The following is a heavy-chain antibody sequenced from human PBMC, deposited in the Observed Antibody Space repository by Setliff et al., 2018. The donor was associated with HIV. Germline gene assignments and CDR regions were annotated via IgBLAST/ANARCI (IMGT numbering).Heavy chain of an antibody. V-gene: IGHV4-4*07. CDR2: IFPSGTT. CDR1: GDSMRNYY. J-gene: IGHJ5*02. D-gene: IGHD3-10*01. CDR3: ARDRSNYGSGSSAYNWFDP. Sequence: SETLSLTCTVSGDSMRNYYWSWLRQPAGKGLEWIGRIFPSGTTDYNPSLKSRVTMSIDTSKDQFSLNLESVTAADTAAYFCARDRSNYGSGSSAYNWFDPWGQGNQVTVSS.